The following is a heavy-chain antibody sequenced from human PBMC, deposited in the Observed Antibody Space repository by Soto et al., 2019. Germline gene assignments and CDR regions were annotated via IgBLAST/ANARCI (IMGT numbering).Heavy chain of an antibody. D-gene: IGHD2-8*01. J-gene: IGHJ4*02. Sequence: ASVKVSCKASGYTFTSYGISWVRQAPGQGLEWMGWISAYNGNTNYAQKLQGRVTMTTDTSTSTAYMELRSLRSDDTAVYYCARHCTNGVCYSPALDYRGQGTLVTVSS. V-gene: IGHV1-18*01. CDR3: ARHCTNGVCYSPALDY. CDR1: GYTFTSYG. CDR2: ISAYNGNT.